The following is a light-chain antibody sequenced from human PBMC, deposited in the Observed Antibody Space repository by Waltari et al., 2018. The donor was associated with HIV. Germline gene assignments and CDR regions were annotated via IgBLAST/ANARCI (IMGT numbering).Light chain of an antibody. Sequence: EIVFTQSPGTLSLSPGERATLSCRASQSVSSSYLACYQRKPGPAPRHPTYRATSRATSIRDRFGGRGSGTDFTLTISRLEPEDFAVYYCQQYGTSCTFGQGTRLEIK. J-gene: IGKJ5*01. CDR1: QSVSSSY. CDR2: RAT. V-gene: IGKV3-20*01. CDR3: QQYGTSCT.